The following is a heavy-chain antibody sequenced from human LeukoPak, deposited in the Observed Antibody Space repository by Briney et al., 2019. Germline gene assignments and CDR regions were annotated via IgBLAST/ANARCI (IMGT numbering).Heavy chain of an antibody. V-gene: IGHV1-2*02. CDR3: ARDYYGSGWYYYMDV. D-gene: IGHD3-10*01. CDR2: INPNSGGT. Sequence: ASVKVSCKASGYIFIGYYVHWVRQAPGQGLEWMGWINPNSGGTYFAQKFQGRVTMTRDTSISTAYMELSRLRSDDTAVYYCARDYYGSGWYYYMDVWGKGTTVTVSS. CDR1: GYIFIGYY. J-gene: IGHJ6*03.